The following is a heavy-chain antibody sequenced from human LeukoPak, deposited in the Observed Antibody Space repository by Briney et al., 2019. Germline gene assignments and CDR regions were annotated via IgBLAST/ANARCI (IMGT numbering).Heavy chain of an antibody. Sequence: PPETLSLTCTVSGGSISSYYWSWIRQPAGKGLEWIGRIYTSGSTNYNPSLKSRVTMSVDTSKNQFSLKLSSVTAADTAVYYCARELLWFGTYYYGMDVWGQGTTVTVSS. CDR3: ARELLWFGTYYYGMDV. D-gene: IGHD3-10*01. J-gene: IGHJ6*02. CDR2: IYTSGST. V-gene: IGHV4-4*07. CDR1: GGSISSYY.